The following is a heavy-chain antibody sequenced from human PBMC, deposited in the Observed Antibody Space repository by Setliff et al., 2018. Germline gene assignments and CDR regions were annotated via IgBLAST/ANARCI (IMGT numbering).Heavy chain of an antibody. CDR2: IYNSGST. J-gene: IGHJ4*02. CDR1: ADSISSSYDY. D-gene: IGHD5-12*01. Sequence: SETLSLTCNVSADSISSSYDYWAWIRQPPGKGLGWIGSIYNSGSTYYNPSLKSRVSISVDTSKNQFSLELSSVTAADTAVYYCARLGYRGDLDYWGQGTLVTVSS. CDR3: ARLGYRGDLDY. V-gene: IGHV4-39*01.